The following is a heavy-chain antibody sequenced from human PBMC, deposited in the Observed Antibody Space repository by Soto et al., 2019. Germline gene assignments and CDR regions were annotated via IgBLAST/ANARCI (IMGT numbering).Heavy chain of an antibody. J-gene: IGHJ4*02. Sequence: QSQTLSLTCTVSGGSISSGGYYWSWIRQHPGKGLEWIGYIYYSGSTYYNPSLKSRVTISVDTSKNQFSLKLSSVTAADTAVYYCARGSDPRPGPRWFDYWGQGTLVTVSS. CDR3: ARGSDPRPGPRWFDY. CDR1: GGSISSGGYY. CDR2: IYYSGST. D-gene: IGHD3-10*01. V-gene: IGHV4-31*03.